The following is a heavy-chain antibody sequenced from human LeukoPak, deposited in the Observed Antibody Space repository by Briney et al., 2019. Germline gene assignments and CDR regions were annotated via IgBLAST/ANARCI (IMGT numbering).Heavy chain of an antibody. V-gene: IGHV1-8*01. CDR1: GYTFTSYD. J-gene: IGHJ4*02. CDR2: INPNSGGT. D-gene: IGHD4-17*01. Sequence: ASVKVSCKASGYTFTSYDINWVRQATGQGLEWMGWINPNSGGTNYAQKFQGRVTMTRNTSISTAYMELSSLRSEDTAVYYCATRLTTVTTSAFDYWGQGTLVTVSS. CDR3: ATRLTTVTTSAFDY.